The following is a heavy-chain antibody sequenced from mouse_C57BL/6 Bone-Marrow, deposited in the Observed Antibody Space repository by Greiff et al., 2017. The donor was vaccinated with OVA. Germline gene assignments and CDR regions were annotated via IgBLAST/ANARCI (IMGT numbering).Heavy chain of an antibody. Sequence: QVHVKQSGPGLVQPSQSLSITCTVSGFSLTSYGVHWVRQSPGQGLEWLGVIWRGGSTDYNAAFISSLSISTDNSKSQVFFKMNSLQADDTAIYYCARNWDVDAMDYWGQGTSVTVSP. D-gene: IGHD4-1*01. CDR3: ARNWDVDAMDY. V-gene: IGHV2-2*01. CDR1: GFSLTSYG. J-gene: IGHJ4*01. CDR2: IWRGGST.